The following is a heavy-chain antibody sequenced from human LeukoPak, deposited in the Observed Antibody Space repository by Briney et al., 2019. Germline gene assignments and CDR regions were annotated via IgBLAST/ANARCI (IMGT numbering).Heavy chain of an antibody. CDR2: ISVSGGST. CDR3: AKDTVSSSWYGLDYYYMDA. J-gene: IGHJ6*03. V-gene: IGHV3-23*01. Sequence: GGSLRLSCAASGFTFSSYGMSWVRQAPGKGLEWVSAISVSGGSTYYAGSVKGRFTISRDNSKNTLYLQMNSLRAEDTAVYYCAKDTVSSSWYGLDYYYMDAWGKGTTVTISS. CDR1: GFTFSSYG. D-gene: IGHD6-13*01.